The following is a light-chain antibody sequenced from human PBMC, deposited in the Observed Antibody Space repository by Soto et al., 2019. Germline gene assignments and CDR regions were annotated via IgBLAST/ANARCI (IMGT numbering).Light chain of an antibody. CDR2: NNN. J-gene: IGLJ3*02. Sequence: QSVLTQPPSVSATPGQRVTLSCSGGSSNIGSNSVNWYQQVPGMAPKLLIYNNNQRPSGVPDRFSGSKSGTSASLAISGLQSEDEADFYCAAWDTSLKVVFGGGTKLTVL. CDR1: SSNIGSNS. V-gene: IGLV1-44*01. CDR3: AAWDTSLKVV.